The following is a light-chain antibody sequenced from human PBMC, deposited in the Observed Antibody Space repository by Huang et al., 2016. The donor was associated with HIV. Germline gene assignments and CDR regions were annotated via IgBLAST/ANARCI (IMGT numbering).Light chain of an antibody. CDR1: QNIKNY. CDR2: AAS. V-gene: IGKV1-39*01. J-gene: IGKJ2*01. CDR3: QQSYSTPGYT. Sequence: DIQMTPSPSSLSASVGDRVTITCRASQNIKNYLNWYQQKPGKAPKVLIFAASSLHSGVPSRFSGSGSGTDFTLTISNLQPEDFATYYCQQSYSTPGYTFGQGTKLEIK.